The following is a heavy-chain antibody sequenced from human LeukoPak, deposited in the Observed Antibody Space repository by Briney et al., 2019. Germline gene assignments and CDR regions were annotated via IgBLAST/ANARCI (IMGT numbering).Heavy chain of an antibody. D-gene: IGHD3/OR15-3a*01. CDR1: GGSISSYY. J-gene: IGHJ3*02. Sequence: SETLSLACTVSGGSISSYYWSWIRQPPGKGLEWIGYIYYSGSTNYNPSLKSRVTISVDTSKNQFSLKLSSVTAADTAVYYCAREYRDWPCVPDAFDIWGQGTMVTVSS. CDR3: AREYRDWPCVPDAFDI. CDR2: IYYSGST. V-gene: IGHV4-59*01.